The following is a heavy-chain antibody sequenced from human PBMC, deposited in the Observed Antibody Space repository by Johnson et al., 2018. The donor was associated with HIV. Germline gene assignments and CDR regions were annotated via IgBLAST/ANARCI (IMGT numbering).Heavy chain of an antibody. Sequence: VQLVESGGGSVQPGGFLRLSCAASGFSFSNYWMSWVRQAPGKGLVWVSRINSDGSSTSYADSVTGRFTISRDNAKKSLYLEMNSLRAEDTAVYYCVRDAFDYRDASGRFGGAGFDIWGQGTVVTVSS. CDR3: VRDAFDYRDASGRFGGAGFDI. V-gene: IGHV3-74*01. J-gene: IGHJ3*02. CDR2: INSDGSST. D-gene: IGHD3-16*01. CDR1: GFSFSNYW.